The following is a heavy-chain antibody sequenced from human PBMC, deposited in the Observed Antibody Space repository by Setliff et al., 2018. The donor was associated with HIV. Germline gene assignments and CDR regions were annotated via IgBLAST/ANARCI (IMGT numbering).Heavy chain of an antibody. V-gene: IGHV1-69*05. CDR2: IIPIFGTA. J-gene: IGHJ4*02. Sequence: SVKVSCKASGGTFSSYAISWVRQAPGQGLEWMGGIIPIFGTANYAQKFQGRVTITTDESTSTAYMELSSLRSEDTAVYYCAAGGYSYGWGYYFDYWGQGTLVTVSS. CDR1: GGTFSSYA. CDR3: AAGGYSYGWGYYFDY. D-gene: IGHD5-18*01.